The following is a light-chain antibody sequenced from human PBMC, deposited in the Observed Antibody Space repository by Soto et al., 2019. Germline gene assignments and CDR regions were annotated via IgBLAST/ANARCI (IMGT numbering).Light chain of an antibody. CDR1: QDISNY. V-gene: IGKV1-33*01. CDR3: QQYDNLPFT. CDR2: EAS. J-gene: IGKJ3*01. Sequence: DIQMTQSPSSLSASVGDRVTITCQASQDISNYLNWYQQKPGKAPKLLIYEASNLETGVPSRFSGSGSGTDFTFTISSLQPDDIATYYCQQYDNLPFTFGPGTKVDIK.